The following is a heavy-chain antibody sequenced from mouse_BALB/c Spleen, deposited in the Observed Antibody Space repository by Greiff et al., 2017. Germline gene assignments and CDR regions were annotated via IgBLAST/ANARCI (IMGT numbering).Heavy chain of an antibody. V-gene: IGHV5-6-3*01. J-gene: IGHJ4*01. CDR1: GFTFSSYG. CDR2: INSNGGST. CDR3: ARDRYDYAMDY. Sequence: EVKVEESGGGLVQPGGSLKLSCAASGFTFSSYGMSWVRQTPDKRLELVATINSNGGSTYYPDSVKGRFTISRDNAKNTLYLQMSSLKSEDTAMYYCARDRYDYAMDYWGQGTSVTVSS. D-gene: IGHD2-14*01.